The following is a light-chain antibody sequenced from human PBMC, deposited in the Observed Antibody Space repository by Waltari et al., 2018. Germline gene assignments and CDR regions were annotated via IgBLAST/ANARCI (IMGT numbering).Light chain of an antibody. V-gene: IGLV1-47*01. CDR1: HSNIGSNY. CDR2: KDS. CDR3: AAWDDSLSGPI. J-gene: IGLJ1*01. Sequence: QSVLTQPPSASGTPGQRVTLSCSGSHSNIGSNYVYWYQQLPGTAPKLPIYKDSQRPSGVPDRFSGSKSGTSASLAISGLRSEDEADYYCAAWDDSLSGPIFATGTKVTV.